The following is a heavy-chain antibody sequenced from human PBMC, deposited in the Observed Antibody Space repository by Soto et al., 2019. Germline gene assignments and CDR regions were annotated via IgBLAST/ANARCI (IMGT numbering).Heavy chain of an antibody. D-gene: IGHD1-26*01. J-gene: IGHJ4*02. V-gene: IGHV3-11*06. CDR2: ISTTGSFT. Sequence: GGSLRLSCAASGFTFSDYYMSWIRQAPGKGLEWVSFISTTGSFTNYADSLKGRFTISRDNAKNSLYLQINSLRGDDTAVYYCARAQWELDNWGQGTLVTVSS. CDR3: ARAQWELDN. CDR1: GFTFSDYY.